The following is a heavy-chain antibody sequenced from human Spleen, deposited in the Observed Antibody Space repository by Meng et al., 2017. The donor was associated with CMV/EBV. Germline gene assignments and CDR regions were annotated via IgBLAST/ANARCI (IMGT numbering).Heavy chain of an antibody. CDR1: GFPVSCNY. J-gene: IGHJ4*02. V-gene: IGHV3-53*01. CDR2: IYSGGTT. Sequence: LGLSCAASGFPVSCNYMSWVRQAPGKGLEWVSVIYSGGTTYYADSVKGRFTISRDNSKNTLYLQMNSLRAEDTAVYYCARDSNWGYDYWGQGTLVTVSS. CDR3: ARDSNWGYDY. D-gene: IGHD7-27*01.